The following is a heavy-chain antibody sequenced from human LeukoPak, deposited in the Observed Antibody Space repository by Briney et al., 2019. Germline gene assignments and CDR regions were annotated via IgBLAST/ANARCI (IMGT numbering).Heavy chain of an antibody. CDR2: IRSKATSYAT. V-gene: IGHV3-73*01. CDR1: GFAFSSYQ. J-gene: IGHJ4*02. Sequence: GGPLRLSCAASGFAFSSYQLNWVRQAPRKRLEWVGRIRSKATSYATAYAASLKGRFTISRDDSKNTAYLRMNSLKTEDTAVYYCTRQAVAGKDYWGQGTLVTVSS. D-gene: IGHD6-19*01. CDR3: TRQAVAGKDY.